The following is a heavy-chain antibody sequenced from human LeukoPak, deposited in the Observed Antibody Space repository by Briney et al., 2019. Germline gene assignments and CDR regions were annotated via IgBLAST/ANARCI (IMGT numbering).Heavy chain of an antibody. CDR1: GVSISSGSYY. V-gene: IGHV4-61*02. CDR3: ASINWNDLSAFDY. Sequence: SETLSLTCTVSGVSISSGSYYWSSIRQPAGKGLEWIGRIYTSGSTNYNPSLKSRVTISVDTSKNQFSLKLSSVTAADTAVYYCASINWNDLSAFDYWGQGTLVTVSS. D-gene: IGHD1-20*01. J-gene: IGHJ4*02. CDR2: IYTSGST.